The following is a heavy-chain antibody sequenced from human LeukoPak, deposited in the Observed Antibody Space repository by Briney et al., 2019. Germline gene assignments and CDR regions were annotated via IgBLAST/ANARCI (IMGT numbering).Heavy chain of an antibody. V-gene: IGHV3-23*01. CDR3: ASDPNGDYVGALGF. CDR1: GFAFSSYA. J-gene: IGHJ4*01. Sequence: GGSLRLSCADSGFAFSSYALAWVRQAPGKGLEWVSAVTGRGVATHYADSVKGRFTISRDNSKKTMYLQMNSLRAEDTAIYYCASDPNGDYVGALGFWGRGTLVTVSS. CDR2: VTGRGVAT. D-gene: IGHD4-17*01.